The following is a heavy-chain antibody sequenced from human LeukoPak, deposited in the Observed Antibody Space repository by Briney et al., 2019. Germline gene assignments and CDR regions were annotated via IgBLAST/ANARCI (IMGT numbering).Heavy chain of an antibody. CDR3: ARDKGWFGELLSSYYYYMDV. CDR1: GGTFSSYA. V-gene: IGHV1-69*05. D-gene: IGHD3-10*01. J-gene: IGHJ6*03. CDR2: IIPIFGTA. Sequence: SVKVSCEASGGTFSSYAISWVRQAPGQGLEWMGGIIPIFGTANYAQKFQGRVTITTDESTSTAYMELSGLRSEDTAVYYCARDKGWFGELLSSYYYYMDVWGKGTTVTVSS.